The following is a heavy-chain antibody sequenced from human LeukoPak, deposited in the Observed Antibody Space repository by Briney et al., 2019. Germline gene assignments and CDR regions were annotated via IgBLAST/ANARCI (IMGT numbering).Heavy chain of an antibody. J-gene: IGHJ4*02. Sequence: TGGSLRLSCAASGFTVSSKYMTWVRQAPGKGLEWLSAIYSGGDTYYADSVRGRFTISRDNSKNMVYLQMRSLRAEDTAVYYCVRDRSASSDYYAFGYWGQGTLVTVSS. CDR1: GFTVSSKY. CDR3: VRDRSASSDYYAFGY. D-gene: IGHD3-22*01. CDR2: IYSGGDT. V-gene: IGHV3-66*01.